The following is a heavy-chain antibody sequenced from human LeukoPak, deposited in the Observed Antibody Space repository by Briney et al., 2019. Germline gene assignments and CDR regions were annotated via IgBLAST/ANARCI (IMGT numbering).Heavy chain of an antibody. J-gene: IGHJ6*03. V-gene: IGHV1-69*05. CDR1: GGTFSSYA. CDR2: IIPIFRTT. D-gene: IGHD2-2*01. CDR3: ARGPAAATGSYYYYYMDV. Sequence: SVKVSCKASGGTFSSYAISWVRQAPGQGLEWMGGIIPIFRTTNYAQKFQARVTITTDESTSTAYMELRSLISEDTAVYYCARGPAAATGSYYYYYMDVWGKGTTVTVSS.